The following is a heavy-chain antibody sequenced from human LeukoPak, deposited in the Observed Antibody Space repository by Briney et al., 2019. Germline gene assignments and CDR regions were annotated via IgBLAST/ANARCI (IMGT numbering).Heavy chain of an antibody. CDR2: INHSGST. D-gene: IGHD3-3*01. CDR1: GGSFSGYY. J-gene: IGHJ4*02. V-gene: IGHV4-34*01. Sequence: PSETLSLTCAVYGGSFSGYYWSWIRQPPGKGLEWIGEINHSGSTNYNPSLKSRVTISVDTSKNQFSLKLSSVTAADTAVYYCARGRGSWSGYLFDYWGQGTLVTVSS. CDR3: ARGRGSWSGYLFDY.